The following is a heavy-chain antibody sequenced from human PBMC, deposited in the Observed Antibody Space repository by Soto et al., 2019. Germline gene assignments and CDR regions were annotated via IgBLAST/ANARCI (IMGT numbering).Heavy chain of an antibody. Sequence: SETMSLTCTVSGGSISSYYWSWIRQHPGKGLEWIGYIYYSGSTNYNPSLKSRVTIPVDTSKNQFSLKLSSVTAADTAVYYCAREGYSSGYYYYYGMDVWGQGTTVTVSS. CDR3: AREGYSSGYYYYYGMDV. V-gene: IGHV4-59*01. CDR1: GGSISSYY. J-gene: IGHJ6*02. D-gene: IGHD3-22*01. CDR2: IYYSGST.